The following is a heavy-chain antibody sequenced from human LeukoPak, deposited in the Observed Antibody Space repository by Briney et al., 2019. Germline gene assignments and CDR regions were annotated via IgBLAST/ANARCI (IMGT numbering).Heavy chain of an antibody. D-gene: IGHD1-26*01. Sequence: ASETLSLTCAVYGGSFSGYYWSWIRQPPGKGLEWIGEINHSGSTNYNPSLKSRVTISVDTSKNQFSLKLSSVTAADTAVYYRARHWWWELQRRRFDPWGQGTLVTVSS. V-gene: IGHV4-34*01. CDR2: INHSGST. J-gene: IGHJ5*02. CDR3: ARHWWWELQRRRFDP. CDR1: GGSFSGYY.